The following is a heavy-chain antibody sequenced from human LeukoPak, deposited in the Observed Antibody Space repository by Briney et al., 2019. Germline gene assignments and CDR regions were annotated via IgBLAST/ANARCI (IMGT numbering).Heavy chain of an antibody. D-gene: IGHD3-3*01. CDR2: LNPNSGGT. CDR1: GYTFTGYY. CDR3: ARAGAYDFWSGRYMDV. V-gene: IGHV1-2*02. Sequence: ASVKVSCKASGYTFTGYYMHWVRQAPGQGLEWMGWLNPNSGGTNYAQNLQGRVTMTTDTSTSTAYMELRSLRSDDTAVYYCARAGAYDFWSGRYMDVWGKGTTVTVSS. J-gene: IGHJ6*03.